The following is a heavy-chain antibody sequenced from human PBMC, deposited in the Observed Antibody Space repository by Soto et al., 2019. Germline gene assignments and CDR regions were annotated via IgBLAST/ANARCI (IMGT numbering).Heavy chain of an antibody. CDR1: GFNFDNYG. CDR3: AQLGLMTFSHKHYFNH. D-gene: IGHD3-16*01. CDR2: IKSDGSST. J-gene: IGHJ4*02. V-gene: IGHV3-23*01. Sequence: EVQLLESGGDLVQPGGSLRLSCVGSGFNFDNYGMSWVRQAPGKGLEWVSAIKSDGSSTYYAASVKDRFIISRDNSKNTLYLQLNSLRAEDTAVYYCAQLGLMTFSHKHYFNHWGRGTLVTVSS.